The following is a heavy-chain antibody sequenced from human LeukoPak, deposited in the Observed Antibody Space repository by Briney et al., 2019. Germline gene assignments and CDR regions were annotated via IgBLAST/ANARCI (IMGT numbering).Heavy chain of an antibody. CDR2: INHSGST. D-gene: IGHD4-17*01. J-gene: IGHJ6*03. CDR1: GGSFSGYY. Sequence: SETLSLTCAVYGGSFSGYYWSWIRQPPGKGLEWIREINHSGSTNYNPSLKSRVTISVDTSKNQFSLKLSSVTAADTAVYYCASGYGPYYYYMDVWGKGTTVTVSS. CDR3: ASGYGPYYYYMDV. V-gene: IGHV4-34*01.